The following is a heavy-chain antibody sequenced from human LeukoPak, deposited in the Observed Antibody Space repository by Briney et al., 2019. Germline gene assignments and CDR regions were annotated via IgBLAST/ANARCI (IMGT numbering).Heavy chain of an antibody. CDR3: ARTRGGNWYFGFDF. CDR2: INPNSGGT. D-gene: IGHD6-13*01. V-gene: IGHV1-2*02. CDR1: GYTFTGYY. Sequence: ASVKVSCKASGYTFTGYYMHWVRQAPGQGLEWMGWINPNSGGTDFAQKFQGRVTMSRDTSINTAYMELSSLRSDDTAVYYCARTRGGNWYFGFDFWGQGTLVTVSS. J-gene: IGHJ4*02.